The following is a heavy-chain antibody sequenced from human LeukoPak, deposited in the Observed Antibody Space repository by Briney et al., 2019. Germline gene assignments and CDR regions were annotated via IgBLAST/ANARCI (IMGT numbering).Heavy chain of an antibody. V-gene: IGHV3-30-3*01. CDR3: ARVRDIQLYYYYYYGMDV. Sequence: MTLSLSSAAAAFTSCTFTLQWLGQAPGMGRVGGVVISYDGSNKYYTDSVKGRFTISRDNSKNTLYLQMNSLRAEDTAVYYCARVRDIQLYYYYYYGMDVWGQGTTVTVSS. CDR2: ISYDGSNK. J-gene: IGHJ6*02. D-gene: IGHD5-18*01. CDR1: AFTSCTFT.